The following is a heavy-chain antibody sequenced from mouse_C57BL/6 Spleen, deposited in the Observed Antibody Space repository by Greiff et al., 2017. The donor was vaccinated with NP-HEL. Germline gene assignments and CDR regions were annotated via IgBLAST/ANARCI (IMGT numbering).Heavy chain of an antibody. CDR2: IDPETGGT. J-gene: IGHJ4*01. Sequence: QVQLQQSGAELVRPGASVTLSCKASGYTFTDYEMHWVKQTPVHGLEWIGAIDPETGGTAYNQKFKGKAILNADKSSSTAYMELRSLTSEDSAVYYCTRITTVVAPYAMDYWGQGTSVTVSS. CDR3: TRITTVVAPYAMDY. V-gene: IGHV1-15*01. CDR1: GYTFTDYE. D-gene: IGHD1-1*01.